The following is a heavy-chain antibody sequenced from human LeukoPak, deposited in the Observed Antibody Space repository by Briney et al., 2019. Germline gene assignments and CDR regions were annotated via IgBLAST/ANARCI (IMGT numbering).Heavy chain of an antibody. V-gene: IGHV1-18*01. CDR1: GYTCASYG. Sequence: GASVKVSCKASGYTCASYGISWVRQAPGQGLEWMGWISAYNGNTNYAQKLQGRVTMTTATSTSTAYMELRSLRSDDTAVYYCARDRVFVDTAMVSPIQYFDYWGQGTLVTVSS. CDR3: ARDRVFVDTAMVSPIQYFDY. D-gene: IGHD5-18*01. J-gene: IGHJ4*02. CDR2: ISAYNGNT.